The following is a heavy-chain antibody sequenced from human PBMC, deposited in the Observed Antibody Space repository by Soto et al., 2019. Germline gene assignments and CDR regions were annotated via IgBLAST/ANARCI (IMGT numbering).Heavy chain of an antibody. Sequence: QVQLVQSGAEGKKPGASVKVSCKASGYTFTSYDINWVRQATGQGLEWMGWMNPNSGNTGYAQKFQGRVTMTRNTSISTAYMELSSVRSEDTAVYYCAGGWDDYSNYGWFDPWGQGTLVTVSS. CDR1: GYTFTSYD. J-gene: IGHJ5*02. CDR3: AGGWDDYSNYGWFDP. V-gene: IGHV1-8*01. CDR2: MNPNSGNT. D-gene: IGHD4-4*01.